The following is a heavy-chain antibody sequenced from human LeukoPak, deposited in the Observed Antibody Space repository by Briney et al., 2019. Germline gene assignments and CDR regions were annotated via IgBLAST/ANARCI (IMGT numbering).Heavy chain of an antibody. CDR2: ISWNSGSI. V-gene: IGHV3-9*01. CDR1: GFTFDDYA. J-gene: IGHJ4*02. CDR3: ASGSYYYDSSGYGY. D-gene: IGHD3-22*01. Sequence: GGSLRLSCAASGFTFDDYAMHWVRQAPGKGLEWVSGISWNSGSIGYADSVKGRFTISRDNAKNSLYLQMNSLRAEDTAVYYCASGSYYYDSSGYGYWGQGTLVTVSS.